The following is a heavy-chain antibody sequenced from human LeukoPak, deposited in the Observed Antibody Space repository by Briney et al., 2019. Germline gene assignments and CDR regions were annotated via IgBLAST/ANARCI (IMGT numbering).Heavy chain of an antibody. CDR3: ARDRTLWFGAYNWFDP. V-gene: IGHV3-7*01. CDR2: IKKDGSEK. J-gene: IGHJ5*02. D-gene: IGHD3-10*01. Sequence: GGSLRLSCAASGFTFSSHWMSWVRQAPGKGLEWVANIKKDGSEKYYVDAVKGRFTISRDNAKTSLYLQMNSLRAEDTAVYYCARDRTLWFGAYNWFDPWGQGTLVTVSS. CDR1: GFTFSSHW.